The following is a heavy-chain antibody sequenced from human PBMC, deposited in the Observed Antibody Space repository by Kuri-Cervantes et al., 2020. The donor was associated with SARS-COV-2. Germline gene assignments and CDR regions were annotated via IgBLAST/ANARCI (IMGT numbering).Heavy chain of an antibody. Sequence: GGSLRLSCAASGFTFSSYGMHWVRQAPGKGLEWVAVISYDGSNKYYADSVRGRFTISRDNSKNTLYLQMNSLRAEDTAVYYCAKSYYYDSSGYYYVFNTYYFDYWGQGTLVTVSS. J-gene: IGHJ4*02. CDR2: ISYDGSNK. D-gene: IGHD3-22*01. CDR1: GFTFSSYG. V-gene: IGHV3-30*18. CDR3: AKSYYYDSSGYYYVFNTYYFDY.